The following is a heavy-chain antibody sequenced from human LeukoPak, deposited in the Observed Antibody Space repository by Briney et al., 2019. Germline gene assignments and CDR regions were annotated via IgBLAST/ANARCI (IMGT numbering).Heavy chain of an antibody. D-gene: IGHD3-3*01. Sequence: GGSLRLSCAASGFTFSNAWMSWVRQAPGKGLEWVGRIKSKTDGGTTDYAAPVKGRFTISRDDSKNTLYLQMNSLKTEDTAVYYCTTEASLRFLELGGYFDYWGQGTLVTVSS. CDR2: IKSKTDGGTT. V-gene: IGHV3-15*01. CDR1: GFTFSNAW. J-gene: IGHJ4*02. CDR3: TTEASLRFLELGGYFDY.